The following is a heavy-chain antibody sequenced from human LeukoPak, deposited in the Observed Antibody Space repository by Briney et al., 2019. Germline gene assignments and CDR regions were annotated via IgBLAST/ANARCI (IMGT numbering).Heavy chain of an antibody. CDR1: GGSISGYY. J-gene: IGHJ6*03. CDR2: IYYSGST. Sequence: SETLSLTCTVSGGSISGYYWSWVRQPPGKGLEWIGYIYYSGSTNYNPSLKSRVTISVDTSKNQFSLKLSSVTAADTAVYYCARGLFSATGYYYYMDVWGKGTTVTISS. D-gene: IGHD5-12*01. V-gene: IGHV4-59*01. CDR3: ARGLFSATGYYYYMDV.